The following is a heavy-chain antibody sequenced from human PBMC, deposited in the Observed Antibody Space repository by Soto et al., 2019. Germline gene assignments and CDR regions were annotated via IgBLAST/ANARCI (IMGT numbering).Heavy chain of an antibody. Sequence: EVQLVESGGGLVQPGGSLRLSCAASGFTFSSYSMNWVRQAPGKGLEWVSYISSSSSTIYYADSVKGRFTISRDNAKNSLYLQMNSLRAEDTAVYYCAREGPYCYYYYYYMDVWGKGTTVTVSS. J-gene: IGHJ6*03. D-gene: IGHD2-21*01. V-gene: IGHV3-48*01. CDR1: GFTFSSYS. CDR2: ISSSSSTI. CDR3: AREGPYCYYYYYYMDV.